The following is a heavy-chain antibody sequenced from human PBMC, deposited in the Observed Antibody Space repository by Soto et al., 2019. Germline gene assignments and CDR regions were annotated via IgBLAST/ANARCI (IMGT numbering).Heavy chain of an antibody. CDR1: GFTFSSYA. V-gene: IGHV3-23*01. D-gene: IGHD4-17*01. CDR2: ISGSGGST. J-gene: IGHJ6*02. Sequence: GGSLRLSCAASGFTFSSYAMSWVRQAPGKGLEWVSAISGSGGSTYYADSVKGRFTISRDNSKNTLYLQMNSLRAEDTAVYYCAKPLPDYGDYEVYGSYYYYGMDVWGQGTTVTVSS. CDR3: AKPLPDYGDYEVYGSYYYYGMDV.